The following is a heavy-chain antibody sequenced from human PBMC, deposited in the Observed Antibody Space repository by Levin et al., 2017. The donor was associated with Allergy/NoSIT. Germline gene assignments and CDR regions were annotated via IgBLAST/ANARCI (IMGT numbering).Heavy chain of an antibody. D-gene: IGHD3-10*01. CDR2: INPSGGST. V-gene: IGHV1-46*01. CDR3: TRDPHYYGSGSYYNEGAFDI. J-gene: IGHJ3*02. Sequence: KTGESLKISCKASGYTFTSYYMHWVRQAPGQGLEWMGIINPSGGSTSYAQKFQGRVTMTRDTSTSTVYMELSSLRSEDTAVYYCTRDPHYYGSGSYYNEGAFDIWGQGTMVTVSS. CDR1: GYTFTSYY.